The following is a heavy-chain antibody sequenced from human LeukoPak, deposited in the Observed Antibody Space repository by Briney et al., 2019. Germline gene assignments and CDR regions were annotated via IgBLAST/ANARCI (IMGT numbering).Heavy chain of an antibody. D-gene: IGHD4/OR15-4a*01. CDR3: ARLNNLTTPLPDD. J-gene: IGHJ4*02. V-gene: IGHV4-59*08. Sequence: SETLSLTRVHPVGSPTGSQRCTVSQPPGKGLEWIGYIYYTGSTNYNPSLKSRVSISLDTSKNQFSLKLSSVTAADTAVYYCARLNNLTTPLPDDWGQGTLVTVSS. CDR1: VGSPTGSQ. CDR2: IYYTGST.